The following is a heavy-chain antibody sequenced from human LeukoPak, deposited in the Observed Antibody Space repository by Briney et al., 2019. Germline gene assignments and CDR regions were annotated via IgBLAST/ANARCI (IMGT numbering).Heavy chain of an antibody. CDR3: AKSGSTYYDFWSGYYSDY. V-gene: IGHV3-23*01. D-gene: IGHD3-3*01. Sequence: GGSLRLSCAASGFTFSSYAMSWVRQAPGKGLEWVSAISGSGGSTYYADSVKGRLTISRDNSKNTLYLQMNSLRAEDTAVYYCAKSGSTYYDFWSGYYSDYWGQGTLVTVSS. CDR1: GFTFSSYA. J-gene: IGHJ4*02. CDR2: ISGSGGST.